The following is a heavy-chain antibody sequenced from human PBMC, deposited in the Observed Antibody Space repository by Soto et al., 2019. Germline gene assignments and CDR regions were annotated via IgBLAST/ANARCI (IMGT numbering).Heavy chain of an antibody. Sequence: GGSLRLSCAVSGFPFRSYAMSWVRQAPGTGLEWVSAIRASGGSTYYADSVKGRFNTSRDNSKNTLYLQMNSLRAEDTAVYYCAKDRRGYCSSTSCRYRGSNYWGQGTLVTVSS. CDR1: GFPFRSYA. CDR3: AKDRRGYCSSTSCRYRGSNY. J-gene: IGHJ4*02. CDR2: IRASGGST. D-gene: IGHD2-2*01. V-gene: IGHV3-23*01.